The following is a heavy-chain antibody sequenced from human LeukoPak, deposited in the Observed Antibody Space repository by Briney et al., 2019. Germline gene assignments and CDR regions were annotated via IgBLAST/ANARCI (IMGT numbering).Heavy chain of an antibody. CDR3: ARVVDVSSTGLRY. V-gene: IGHV1-2*02. J-gene: IGHJ4*02. D-gene: IGHD6-13*01. Sequence: GASVKVSCKASGYTFTGYYMHWVRQAPGQGLEWMGWINLNSGGTNYAQKFQGRVTMTRDTSISTAYMELSRLRSDDTAVYYCARVVDVSSTGLRYWGQGTLVTVSS. CDR1: GYTFTGYY. CDR2: INLNSGGT.